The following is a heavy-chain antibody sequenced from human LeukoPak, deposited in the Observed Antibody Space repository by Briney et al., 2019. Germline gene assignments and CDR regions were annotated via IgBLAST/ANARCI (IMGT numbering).Heavy chain of an antibody. CDR2: IYYSGST. CDR3: ARRSGDSSGYYYVFWFDP. D-gene: IGHD3-22*01. J-gene: IGHJ5*02. CDR1: GGSISSSSYY. V-gene: IGHV4-39*01. Sequence: SETLSLTCTVSGGSISSSSYYWGWIRQPPGKGLEWIGSIYYSGSTYYNPSLKSRVTISVDTSKNQFSLKLSSVTAADTAVYYCARRSGDSSGYYYVFWFDPRGQGTLVTVSS.